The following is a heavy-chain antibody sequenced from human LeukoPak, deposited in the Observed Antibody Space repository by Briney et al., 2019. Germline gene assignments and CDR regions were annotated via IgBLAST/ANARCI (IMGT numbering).Heavy chain of an antibody. J-gene: IGHJ4*02. CDR2: ISSSGSTT. D-gene: IGHD6-19*01. V-gene: IGHV3-48*03. Sequence: PGGSLRLSCAASGFTFSSYEMNWVRQAPGKGLEWVSYISSSGSTTHYADSVKGRFTISRDNAKKSLYLQMNSLRAEDTAVYYCARRPSYSSANFDYWGQGTLVTVSS. CDR3: ARRPSYSSANFDY. CDR1: GFTFSSYE.